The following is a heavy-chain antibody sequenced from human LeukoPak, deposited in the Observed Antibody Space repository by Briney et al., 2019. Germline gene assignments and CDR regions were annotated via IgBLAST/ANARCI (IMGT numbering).Heavy chain of an antibody. CDR3: AKDSTLSRGYSGYELDY. J-gene: IGHJ4*02. CDR2: IKQDGSEK. D-gene: IGHD5-12*01. Sequence: PGESLRLSCAASGFTFSSYWMSWVRQAPGKGLEWVANIKQDGSEKNYVDSVKGRFTISRDNAKNSLSLQMNSLRTEDTALYYCAKDSTLSRGYSGYELDYWGQGTLVTVSS. CDR1: GFTFSSYW. V-gene: IGHV3-7*05.